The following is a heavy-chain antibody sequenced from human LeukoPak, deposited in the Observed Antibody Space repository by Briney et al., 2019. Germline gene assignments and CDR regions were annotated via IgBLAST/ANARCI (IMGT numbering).Heavy chain of an antibody. V-gene: IGHV1-2*02. Sequence: GASVKVSCKASGYTFAGNYMHWVRQAPGQGLEWMGWINPNSGGTNYAQKFQGRFTISRDNSKNTLYLQMNSLRAEDTAVYYCAKEYQLLPRVSYYYYGMDVWGQGTTVTVSS. CDR1: GYTFAGNY. D-gene: IGHD2-2*01. CDR2: INPNSGGT. J-gene: IGHJ6*02. CDR3: AKEYQLLPRVSYYYYGMDV.